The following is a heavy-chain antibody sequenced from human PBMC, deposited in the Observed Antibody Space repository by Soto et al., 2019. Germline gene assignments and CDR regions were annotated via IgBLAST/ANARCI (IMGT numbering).Heavy chain of an antibody. CDR3: ARSTVTTTSHYYYYGMDV. CDR2: IIPIFGTA. D-gene: IGHD4-4*01. CDR1: GGTFSSYA. J-gene: IGHJ6*02. Sequence: SVKVSCKASGGTFSSYAISWVRQAPGQGLEWMGGIIPIFGTANYAQKFQGRVTITADKSTSTAYMELSSLRSEDTAVYYCARSTVTTTSHYYYYGMDVWGQGATVTVSS. V-gene: IGHV1-69*06.